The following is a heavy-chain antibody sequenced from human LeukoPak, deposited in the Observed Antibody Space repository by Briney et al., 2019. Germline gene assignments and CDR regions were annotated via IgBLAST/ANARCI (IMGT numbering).Heavy chain of an antibody. Sequence: SETLSLTCAVYGGSFSGYYWSWIRQPPGKGLEWIGEINHSGSTNYNPSPKSRVTISVDTSKNQFSLKLSSVTAADTAVYYCAMLNVVPAATNFDYWGQGTLVTVSS. J-gene: IGHJ4*02. CDR1: GGSFSGYY. V-gene: IGHV4-34*01. CDR3: AMLNVVPAATNFDY. CDR2: INHSGST. D-gene: IGHD2-2*01.